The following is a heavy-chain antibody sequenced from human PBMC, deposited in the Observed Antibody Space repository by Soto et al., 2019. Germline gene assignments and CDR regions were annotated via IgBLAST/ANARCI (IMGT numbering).Heavy chain of an antibody. CDR2: IHYSGST. V-gene: IGHV4-59*08. CDR1: GGSISNYY. CDR3: ARGHYDFWSGYFATIDY. Sequence: ETLSLTCTVSGGSISNYYWSWIRQPPGKGLEWIGYIHYSGSTKYNPSLKSRVTISADTSKNQFSLKLSSVTAADAAVYYCARGHYDFWSGYFATIDYWGQGTLVTVSS. D-gene: IGHD3-3*01. J-gene: IGHJ4*02.